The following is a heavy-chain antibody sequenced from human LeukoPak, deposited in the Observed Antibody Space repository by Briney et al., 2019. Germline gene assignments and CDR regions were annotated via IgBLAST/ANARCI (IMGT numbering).Heavy chain of an antibody. Sequence: GGSLRLSCAASGFTFSSYAMSWVRQAPGKGLEWVSAISGSGGSTYYAESVKGRFTISRDNSKNTLYLQMNSLRAEDTAVYYCVGVAATTTYFDYWGQGTLVTVSS. D-gene: IGHD2-15*01. CDR3: VGVAATTTYFDY. V-gene: IGHV3-23*01. CDR2: ISGSGGST. J-gene: IGHJ4*02. CDR1: GFTFSSYA.